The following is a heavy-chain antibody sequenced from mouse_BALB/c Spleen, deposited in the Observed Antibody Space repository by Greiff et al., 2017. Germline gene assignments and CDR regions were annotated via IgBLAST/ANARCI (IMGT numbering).Heavy chain of an antibody. Sequence: QVQLKESGPELVKPGASVKISCKASGYAFSSSWMNWVKQRPGQGLEWIGRIYPGDGDTNYNGKFKGKATLTADKSSSTAYMQLSSLTSVDSAVYFCARRDEVAWFAYWGQGTLVTVSA. J-gene: IGHJ3*01. CDR3: ARRDEVAWFAY. CDR2: IYPGDGDT. CDR1: GYAFSSSW. V-gene: IGHV1-82*01. D-gene: IGHD3-3*01.